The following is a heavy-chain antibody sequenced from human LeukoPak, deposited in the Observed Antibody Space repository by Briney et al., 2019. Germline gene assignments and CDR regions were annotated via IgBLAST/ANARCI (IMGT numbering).Heavy chain of an antibody. Sequence: GGSLRLSCAASGFIFSNYAMHWVRQAPGKGLEWVAVISYDGDNEYYADSVEGRVTFSRDNSNNTLYLQMNSLRADDTAVYYCARDYYDTLTGYYDSNHWGQGTLVTVSS. J-gene: IGHJ5*02. CDR3: ARDYYDTLTGYYDSNH. CDR2: ISYDGDNE. CDR1: GFIFSNYA. V-gene: IGHV3-30-3*01. D-gene: IGHD3-9*01.